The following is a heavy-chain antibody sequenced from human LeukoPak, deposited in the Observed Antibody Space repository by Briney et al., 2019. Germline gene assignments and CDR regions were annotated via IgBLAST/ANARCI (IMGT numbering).Heavy chain of an antibody. CDR2: ISSSSSTI. J-gene: IGHJ6*03. D-gene: IGHD3-22*01. V-gene: IGHV3-48*01. CDR3: ARDVSSGYSYYYYYMDV. CDR1: GFTFSSYS. Sequence: GGSLRLSCAASGFTFSSYSMNWVRQAPGKGLEWVSYISSSSSTIYYADSVKGRFTISRDNAKNSLYLQMNSLRAEDMAVYYCARDVSSGYSYYYYYMDVWGKGTTVTVSS.